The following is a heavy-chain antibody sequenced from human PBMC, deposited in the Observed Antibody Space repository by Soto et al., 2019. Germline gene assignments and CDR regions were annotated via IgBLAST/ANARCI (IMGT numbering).Heavy chain of an antibody. Sequence: GGSLRLSCAASGFTFSNYAVTWVRQAPGKGLEWVSTISGSGGSTYYADSVKGRFTISRDNSKNTLYLQMNSLGAEDTAVYYCAKDQGSSWYEIDYWGQGTLVTVSS. CDR2: ISGSGGST. CDR3: AKDQGSSWYEIDY. J-gene: IGHJ4*02. CDR1: GFTFSNYA. D-gene: IGHD6-13*01. V-gene: IGHV3-23*01.